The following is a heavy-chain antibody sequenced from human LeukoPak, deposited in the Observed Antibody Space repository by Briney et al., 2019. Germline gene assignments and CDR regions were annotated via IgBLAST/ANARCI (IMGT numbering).Heavy chain of an antibody. V-gene: IGHV4-59*01. CDR2: ISYGGST. J-gene: IGHJ4*02. D-gene: IGHD6-19*01. Sequence: PSVTLSLTCIVSGGSISPYYWSWIRQPPGKGLEWIGFISYGGSTNYNPSLRSRVTMSVDTSKNQFSLKLSSVTAADTAVYYCARGFSNGWYQDHWGQGTLVTVSS. CDR1: GGSISPYY. CDR3: ARGFSNGWYQDH.